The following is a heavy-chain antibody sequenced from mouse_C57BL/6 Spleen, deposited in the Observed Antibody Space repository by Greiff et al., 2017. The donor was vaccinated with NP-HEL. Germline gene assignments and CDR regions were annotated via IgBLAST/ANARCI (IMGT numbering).Heavy chain of an antibody. CDR3: AKVPTYDSYWYFDV. Sequence: EVQRVESGGGLVKPGGSLKLSCAASGFTFSDYGMHWVRQAPEKGLEWVAYISSGSSTIYYADTVKGRFTISRDNAKNTLFLQMTSLRSEDTAMYYCAKVPTYDSYWYFDVWGTGTTVTVSS. J-gene: IGHJ1*03. CDR2: ISSGSSTI. D-gene: IGHD2-4*01. CDR1: GFTFSDYG. V-gene: IGHV5-17*01.